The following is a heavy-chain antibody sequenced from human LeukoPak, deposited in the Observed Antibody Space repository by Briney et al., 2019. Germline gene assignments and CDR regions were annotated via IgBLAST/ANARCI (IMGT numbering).Heavy chain of an antibody. CDR3: ARAYCSSTSCYRIPVYYYYYMDV. Sequence: GASVKVSCKASGYTFTSYGISWVRQAPGQGLEWMGWISAYNGNTNYAQKLQGRVTMTTDTSTSTAYMELRSLRSDDTAMYYCARAYCSSTSCYRIPVYYYYYMDVWGKGTTVTVSS. V-gene: IGHV1-18*01. J-gene: IGHJ6*03. CDR1: GYTFTSYG. D-gene: IGHD2-2*01. CDR2: ISAYNGNT.